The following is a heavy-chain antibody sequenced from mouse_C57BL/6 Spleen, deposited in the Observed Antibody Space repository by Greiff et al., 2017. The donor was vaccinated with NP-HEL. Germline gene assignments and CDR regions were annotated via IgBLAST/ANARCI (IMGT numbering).Heavy chain of an antibody. CDR2: IDPSDSYT. Sequence: VQLQQPGAELVMPGASVKLSCKASGYTFTSYWMHWVKQRPGQGLEWIGEIDPSDSYTNYNQKFKGKSTLTVDKSSSTAYMQLSSLTSEDSAVYYCARNYGYDEFAYWGQGTLVTVSA. V-gene: IGHV1-69*01. CDR3: ARNYGYDEFAY. D-gene: IGHD2-2*01. CDR1: GYTFTSYW. J-gene: IGHJ3*01.